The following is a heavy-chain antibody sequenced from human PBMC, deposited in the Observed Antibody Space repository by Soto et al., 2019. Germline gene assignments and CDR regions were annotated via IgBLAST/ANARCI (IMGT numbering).Heavy chain of an antibody. CDR2: IGGSGRTT. V-gene: IGHV3-23*01. CDR3: AKDSDAYSRSWPSDY. D-gene: IGHD6-13*01. Sequence: GGSLRLSCAASAFTFNNHAMSWVRQAPGKGLEWVSGIGGSGRTTYYADSVKGRFTISRDNSENTLYLQMNSLRAEDTAVYYCAKDSDAYSRSWPSDYWGQGTLVTVSS. J-gene: IGHJ4*02. CDR1: AFTFNNHA.